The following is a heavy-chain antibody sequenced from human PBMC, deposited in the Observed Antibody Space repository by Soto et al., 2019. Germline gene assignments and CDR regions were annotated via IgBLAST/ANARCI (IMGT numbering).Heavy chain of an antibody. CDR2: IDPSDSYT. CDR3: AGHIPGAWGGNYYYGMDV. D-gene: IGHD3-16*01. V-gene: IGHV5-10-1*03. CDR1: GYSFTSYW. J-gene: IGHJ6*02. Sequence: EVQLVQSGAEVKKPGESLRISCKGSGYSFTSYWISWVRQMPGKGLEWMGRIDPSDSYTNYSPSFQGHVTISADKSISTAYLQWSSLKASDTAMYYCAGHIPGAWGGNYYYGMDVWGQGTTVTVSS.